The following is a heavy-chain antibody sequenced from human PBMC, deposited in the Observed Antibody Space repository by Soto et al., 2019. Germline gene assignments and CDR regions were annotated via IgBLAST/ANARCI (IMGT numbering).Heavy chain of an antibody. Sequence: SETLSLTCTVSGDSITSGVHYWSWIRQLPGKGLEWIGYIFYSGPTYYNPSLKSRVTISVDTSKNQFSLKLSSVTAADTAVYYCARDKSDFWSGYSSWFDPWGQGTLVTVSS. CDR3: ARDKSDFWSGYSSWFDP. V-gene: IGHV4-61*08. D-gene: IGHD3-3*01. J-gene: IGHJ5*02. CDR1: GDSITSGVHY. CDR2: IFYSGPT.